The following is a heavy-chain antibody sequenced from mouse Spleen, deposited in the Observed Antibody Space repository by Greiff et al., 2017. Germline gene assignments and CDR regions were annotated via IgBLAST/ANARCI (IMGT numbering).Heavy chain of an antibody. Sequence: LVESGGGLVKLGGSLKLSCAASGFTFSSYAMSWVRQTPEKRLEWVATISSGGGNTYYPDSVKGRFTISRDNAKNTLYLQMSSLKSEDTAMYYCASLYDGYYVLAYWGQGTLVTVSA. CDR3: ASLYDGYYVLAY. CDR2: ISSGGGNT. J-gene: IGHJ3*01. CDR1: GFTFSSYA. V-gene: IGHV5-9*04. D-gene: IGHD2-3*01.